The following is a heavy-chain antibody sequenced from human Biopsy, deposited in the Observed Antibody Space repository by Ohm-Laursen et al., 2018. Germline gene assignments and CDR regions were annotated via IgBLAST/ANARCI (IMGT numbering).Heavy chain of an antibody. J-gene: IGHJ6*02. V-gene: IGHV4-59*01. D-gene: IGHD2/OR15-2a*01. Sequence: TLSLTCSVSGGSISSDYWSWIRQTPGKGLEWIGYIYYSGSTNYNPSLKSRVTISVDTSKNQFSLRLNSVTAADTAVYYCARATNSTGWPYFYFYGMDVWGQGTTVTVSS. CDR3: ARATNSTGWPYFYFYGMDV. CDR1: GGSISSDY. CDR2: IYYSGST.